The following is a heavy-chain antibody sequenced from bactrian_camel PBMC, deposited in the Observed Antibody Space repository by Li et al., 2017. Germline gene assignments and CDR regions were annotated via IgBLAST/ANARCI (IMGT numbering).Heavy chain of an antibody. D-gene: IGHD6*01. Sequence: HVQLVESGGGSVQAGGSLRLTCLASGLSYSSACMAWFRQAPGKEREKVAAINTRGINTYYADPVKGRFTISQDKAKSTVYLQMDSLKSSDTTLYWCAAAERSWYGVYRYWGQGTQVTVS. CDR1: GLSYSSAC. CDR2: INTRGINT. CDR3: AAAERSWYGVYRY. V-gene: IGHV3S1*01. J-gene: IGHJ4*01.